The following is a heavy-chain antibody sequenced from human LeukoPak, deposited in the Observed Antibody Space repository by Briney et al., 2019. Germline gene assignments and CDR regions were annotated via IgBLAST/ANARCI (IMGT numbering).Heavy chain of an antibody. D-gene: IGHD3-22*01. CDR3: GRDLGSSGYSFDY. J-gene: IGHJ4*02. CDR1: GYSISSGYY. Sequence: SENLSLTCTVSGYSISSGYYWGWIRQPPGKGLEWIGSIYHSGSTYYNPSLKSRVTISGDTSKNQFSLKLSSVTAADTAVYYCGRDLGSSGYSFDYWGPGTLVTVSS. V-gene: IGHV4-38-2*02. CDR2: IYHSGST.